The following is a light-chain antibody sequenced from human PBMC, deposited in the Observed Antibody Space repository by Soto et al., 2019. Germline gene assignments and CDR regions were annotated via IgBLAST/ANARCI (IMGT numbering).Light chain of an antibody. CDR2: AAS. Sequence: DIQMTQSPSSLSASVGDRVTITCRASQSISSYLNWYQQKPGKAPKLLIYAASSLQSGVPSRFRGSGSGTDFTLTISSLQPDDFATYYCQQSYSTRITYGQGTRLEIK. CDR3: QQSYSTRIT. V-gene: IGKV1-39*01. CDR1: QSISSY. J-gene: IGKJ5*01.